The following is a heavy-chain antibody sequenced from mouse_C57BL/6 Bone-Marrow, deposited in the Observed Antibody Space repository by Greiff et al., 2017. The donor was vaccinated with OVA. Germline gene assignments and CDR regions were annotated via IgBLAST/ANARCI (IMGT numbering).Heavy chain of an antibody. CDR1: GYTFTDYY. Sequence: EVQLQQSGPELVKPGASVKISCKASGYTFTDYYMNWVKQSPGKSLEWIGDINPNNGGTSYNQKFKGKATLTVDKSSSTAYMELRSLTSEDSAVYYCAREGMDDWGKGTSVTVSS. CDR2: INPNNGGT. CDR3: AREGMDD. V-gene: IGHV1-26*01. J-gene: IGHJ4*01.